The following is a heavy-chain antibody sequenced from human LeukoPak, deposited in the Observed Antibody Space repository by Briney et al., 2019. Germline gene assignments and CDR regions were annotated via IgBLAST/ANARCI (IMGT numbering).Heavy chain of an antibody. Sequence: SETLSLTCTVSGGSISSSSYYWGWIRQPPGKGLEWIGSIYYSGSTYYNPSLKSRVTISVDTSKNQFSLKLSSVTAADTAVYYCARYSHHVEGLTRSTFDPWGQGTLVTVSS. J-gene: IGHJ5*02. V-gene: IGHV4-39*01. D-gene: IGHD4/OR15-4a*01. CDR1: GGSISSSSYY. CDR2: IYYSGST. CDR3: ARYSHHVEGLTRSTFDP.